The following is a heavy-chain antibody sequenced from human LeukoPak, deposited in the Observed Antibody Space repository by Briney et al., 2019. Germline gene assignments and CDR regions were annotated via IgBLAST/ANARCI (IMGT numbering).Heavy chain of an antibody. CDR1: GFTFSSYG. J-gene: IGHJ3*02. Sequence: PGRSLRLSCAASGFTFSSYGMHWVRQAPGKGLEWVAFISHDGSNKYYADSVKGRFTISRDNSKNTLYLQMSSLRAEDTAVYYCAKDLGFGELLRSDAFDIWGQGTMVTVSS. D-gene: IGHD3-10*01. CDR2: ISHDGSNK. CDR3: AKDLGFGELLRSDAFDI. V-gene: IGHV3-30*18.